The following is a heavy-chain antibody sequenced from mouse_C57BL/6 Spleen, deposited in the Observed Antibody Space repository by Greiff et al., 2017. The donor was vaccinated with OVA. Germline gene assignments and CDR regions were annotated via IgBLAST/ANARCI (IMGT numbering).Heavy chain of an antibody. Sequence: QVHVKQSGPGLVQPSQSLSITCTVSGFSLPSSGVHWVRQPPGKGLKCLGVVWSGGSPDYNAAFISRLSISKDNSKRQVFFKMNSLQADDTAIYYCAKDGLLNHGMDYWGQGTSVTVSS. CDR2: VWSGGSP. CDR1: GFSLPSSG. CDR3: AKDGLLNHGMDY. D-gene: IGHD2-3*01. V-gene: IGHV2-4*01. J-gene: IGHJ4*01.